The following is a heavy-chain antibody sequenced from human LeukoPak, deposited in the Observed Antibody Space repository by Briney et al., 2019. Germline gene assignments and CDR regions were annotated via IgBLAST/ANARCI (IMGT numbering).Heavy chain of an antibody. V-gene: IGHV3-15*01. CDR3: STGGVNWNYVGF. CDR2: IKSEIGGGTT. J-gene: IGHJ1*01. D-gene: IGHD1-7*01. Sequence: GGSLRLSCGASGFTFSNAWMNWVRQAPGKGLEWVARIKSEIGGGTTDYAAPVKGRFTISRDDSKSTLYLQMNSLNIKDTAMYYCSTGGVNWNYVGFWGQGTLVTVSS. CDR1: GFTFSNAW.